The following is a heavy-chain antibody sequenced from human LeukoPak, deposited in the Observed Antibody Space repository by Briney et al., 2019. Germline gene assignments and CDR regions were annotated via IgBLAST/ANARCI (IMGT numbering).Heavy chain of an antibody. CDR3: VRRPASSGAYSYFDY. CDR1: GFSLNTSGVG. J-gene: IGHJ4*02. CDR2: IYWDDDE. V-gene: IGHV2-5*02. D-gene: IGHD6-19*01. Sequence: SGPTLVEPTQTLTLTCTFSGFSLNTSGVGVGWIRQPPGKALEWLGFIYWDDDERYRPSLKSRLTITKDTSKNQVVLTMTNMDPVDTATYYCVRRPASSGAYSYFDYWGQGTLVTDSS.